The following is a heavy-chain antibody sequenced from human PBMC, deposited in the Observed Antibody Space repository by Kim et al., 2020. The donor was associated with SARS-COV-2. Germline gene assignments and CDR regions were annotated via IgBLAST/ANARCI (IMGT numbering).Heavy chain of an antibody. CDR3: ARDHCSGGTCYGGIDP. CDR2: IHAGSSNT. V-gene: IGHV1-3*01. D-gene: IGHD2-15*01. CDR1: GYSFTDYA. Sequence: ASMKVSCKASGYSFTDYAIHWVRQAPGQRPEWMGWIHAGSSNTKYSQKFQDRVTITSDTSANTVYMELSSLRSEDTAVYYCARDHCSGGTCYGGIDPWGQGTLVTVSS. J-gene: IGHJ5*02.